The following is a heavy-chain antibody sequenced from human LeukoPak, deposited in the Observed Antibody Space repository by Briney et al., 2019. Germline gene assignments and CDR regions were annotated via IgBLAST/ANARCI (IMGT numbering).Heavy chain of an antibody. CDR1: GFTFSSYS. Sequence: GGSLRLSCAASGFTFSSYSMNWVRQAPGKGLEWVSSISSSSYIYYADSVKGRFTISRDNAKNSLYLQMNSLRAEDTAVYYCARSGRDGYNDDAFDIWGQGTMVTVSS. V-gene: IGHV3-21*01. D-gene: IGHD5-24*01. CDR3: ARSGRDGYNDDAFDI. J-gene: IGHJ3*02. CDR2: ISSSSYI.